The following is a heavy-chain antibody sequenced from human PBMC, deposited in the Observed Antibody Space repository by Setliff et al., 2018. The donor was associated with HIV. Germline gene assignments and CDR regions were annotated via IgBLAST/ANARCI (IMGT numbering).Heavy chain of an antibody. CDR3: ARQTYYYDNSGHNWFDP. V-gene: IGHV4-34*01. CDR1: GGPFSGYY. J-gene: IGHJ5*02. Sequence: PSETLSLTCAVYGGPFSGYYWSWIRQPPGKGLEWFGEINHSGSTNYNPSLKSRVTISVEPSKKQFSLKRSSVTAADTAVYFCARQTYYYDNSGHNWFDPWGQGTLVTVSS. D-gene: IGHD3-22*01. CDR2: INHSGST.